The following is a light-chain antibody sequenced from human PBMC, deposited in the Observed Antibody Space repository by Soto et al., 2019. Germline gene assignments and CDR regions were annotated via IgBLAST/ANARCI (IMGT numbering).Light chain of an antibody. Sequence: QSVLTQPASVSGSLGQSITISCTGTSSDVGGYNYVSWYQQHPGRAPKLIIYVVTNRPAGVSNRFSGSKSGNTASLTISGLQAEDEADYYCSSSTSSSTLVLFGGGTKVTVL. V-gene: IGLV2-14*01. CDR3: SSSTSSSTLVL. CDR1: SSDVGGYNY. CDR2: VVT. J-gene: IGLJ2*01.